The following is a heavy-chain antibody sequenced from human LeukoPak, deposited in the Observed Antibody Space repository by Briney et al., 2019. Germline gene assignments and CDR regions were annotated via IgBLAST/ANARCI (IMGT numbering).Heavy chain of an antibody. CDR2: IYYSGST. CDR3: ARESMGGTVT. V-gene: IGHV4-59*01. D-gene: IGHD4-11*01. J-gene: IGHJ4*02. CDR1: GGSISSYY. Sequence: NPSETLSLTCTVSGGSISSYYWSWIRQPPGKGLEWIGYIYYSGSTNYNPSLKSRVTISVDTSKNQFSLKLSSVTAADTAVYYCARESMGGTVTWGQGTLVTVSS.